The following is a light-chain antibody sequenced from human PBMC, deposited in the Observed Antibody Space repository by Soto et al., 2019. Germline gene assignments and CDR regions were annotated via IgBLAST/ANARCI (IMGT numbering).Light chain of an antibody. Sequence: DIQMTQSPSTLSASVGDRVTITCRASQSISSWLAWYQQKPGKAPKLLIYKASSLEGGVPSRFSGSGSGTEFTLTISSLQPDDFATYYCQHYNSSFGRGTKLEIK. CDR3: QHYNSS. CDR2: KAS. V-gene: IGKV1-5*03. CDR1: QSISSW. J-gene: IGKJ2*01.